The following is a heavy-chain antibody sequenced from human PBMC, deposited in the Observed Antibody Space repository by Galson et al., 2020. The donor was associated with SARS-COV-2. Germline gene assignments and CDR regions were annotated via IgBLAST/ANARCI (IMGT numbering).Heavy chain of an antibody. D-gene: IGHD2-15*01. CDR3: AKDLLSFSVVWGYYFDD. J-gene: IGHJ4*02. Sequence: GGSMRLSCAASGFTFSSYAMSWVRQAPGKGLEWVSAISGSGGSTYYADSVKGRFTISRDNSKNTLYLQMNSLSAEDTAVDYCAKDLLSFSVVWGYYFDDWGLGTLVSVSS. CDR2: ISGSGGST. V-gene: IGHV3-23*01. CDR1: GFTFSSYA.